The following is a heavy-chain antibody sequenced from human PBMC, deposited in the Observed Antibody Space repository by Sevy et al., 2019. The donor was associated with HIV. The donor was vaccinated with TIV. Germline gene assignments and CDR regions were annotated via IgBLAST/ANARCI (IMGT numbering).Heavy chain of an antibody. D-gene: IGHD5-12*01. CDR2: IYHSGST. CDR1: GYSISSGYY. J-gene: IGHJ4*02. V-gene: IGHV4-38-2*02. Sequence: SETLSLTCAVSGYSISSGYYWGWIRQPPGKGLEWIGSIYHSGSTYYNPSLKSRVTISVDTSKNQFSLKLSSVTAADTAVYYCARDLKTRSGGLQFFDYWGQGTLVTVSS. CDR3: ARDLKTRSGGLQFFDY.